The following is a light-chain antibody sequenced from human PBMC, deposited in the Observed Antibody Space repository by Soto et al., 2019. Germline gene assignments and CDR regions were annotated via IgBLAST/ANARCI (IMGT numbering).Light chain of an antibody. CDR2: GAS. Sequence: EIVMMQSPATLSVSPGERATLSCRASQSVSSNLAWYQQKPGQAPRLLIYGASTRATGIPARFSGSGSGTEFTLSISSLQSEDFAVYYCQQYNNWPPYTFGQGTNLEIK. CDR1: QSVSSN. J-gene: IGKJ2*01. V-gene: IGKV3-15*01. CDR3: QQYNNWPPYT.